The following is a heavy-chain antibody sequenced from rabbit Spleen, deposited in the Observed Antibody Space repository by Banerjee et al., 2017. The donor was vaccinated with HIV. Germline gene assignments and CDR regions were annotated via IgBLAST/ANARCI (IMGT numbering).Heavy chain of an antibody. Sequence: QSLEESGGDLVKPGASLTLTCTASGVSFSSSSYMRWGRQAPGKGQEWIACIDTGSSGFSYFATLAIGLSTCSKTSSTTVTMQMTRLTAADTAAYFCARDTSSSFSSNGMDLWGPVTLGTVS. CDR1: GVSFSSSSY. CDR3: ARDTSSSFSSNGMDL. CDR2: IDTGSSGFS. J-gene: IGHJ6*01. D-gene: IGHD1-1*01. V-gene: IGHV1S40*01.